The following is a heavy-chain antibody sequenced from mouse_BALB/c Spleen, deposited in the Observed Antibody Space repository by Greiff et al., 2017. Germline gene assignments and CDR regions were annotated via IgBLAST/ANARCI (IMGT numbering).Heavy chain of an antibody. J-gene: IGHJ2*01. D-gene: IGHD1-2*01. Sequence: EVKLQQSGAELVRPGALVTLSCKASGFNITDYYMHWVKQRPEQGLEWIGWIDPENGNTIYDPKFQGKASITADTSSNTAYLQHSSLTSEDTAVYYCANGPHYYGYFDYWGQGTTLTVSS. CDR1: GFNITDYY. CDR2: IDPENGNT. V-gene: IGHV14-1*02. CDR3: ANGPHYYGYFDY.